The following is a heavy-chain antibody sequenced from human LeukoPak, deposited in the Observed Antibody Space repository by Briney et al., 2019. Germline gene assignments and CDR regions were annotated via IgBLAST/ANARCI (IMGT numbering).Heavy chain of an antibody. Sequence: GGSLRLSCAASGFTFSTSAMSWVRQAPGQGLEWVSSINGDGGSTYYAESVKGRFTVSRDNSKNTLYLQMDSLRAEDTAVYYCAKRPDCSTTNCFRFEYWGQGTLVTVSS. D-gene: IGHD2-2*01. CDR2: INGDGGST. V-gene: IGHV3-23*01. CDR1: GFTFSTSA. J-gene: IGHJ4*02. CDR3: AKRPDCSTTNCFRFEY.